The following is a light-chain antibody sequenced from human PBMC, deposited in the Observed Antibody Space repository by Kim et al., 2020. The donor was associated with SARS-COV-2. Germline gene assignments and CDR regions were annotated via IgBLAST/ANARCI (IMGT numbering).Light chain of an antibody. CDR3: GTWDSSLSVGPV. CDR2: DNN. V-gene: IGLV1-51*01. J-gene: IGLJ2*01. CDR1: SSNIGNNY. Sequence: QSVLTQPPSVSAAPGQKVTISCSGSSSNIGNNYVSWYQQLPGTAPKLLIYDNNKRPSGIPDRFSGSKSGTSATLGITGLQTGDEADYYCGTWDSSLSVGPVFGGGTQLTVL.